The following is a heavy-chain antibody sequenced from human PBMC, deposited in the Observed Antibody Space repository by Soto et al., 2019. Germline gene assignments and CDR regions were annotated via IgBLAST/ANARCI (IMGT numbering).Heavy chain of an antibody. CDR2: INPYGSTT. J-gene: IGHJ4*02. CDR1: GFTFTSYW. CDR3: ARGAGSAYYVDS. Sequence: EVQSVESGGGLVQPGGSLRLSCAASGFTFTSYWMHWVRQAPGKGLVWVSRINPYGSTTNYADSVKGQFTISRDNAKNTLYLQMNSLRAEDTAVYYCARGAGSAYYVDSWGQGTLVTVSS. D-gene: IGHD3-22*01. V-gene: IGHV3-74*01.